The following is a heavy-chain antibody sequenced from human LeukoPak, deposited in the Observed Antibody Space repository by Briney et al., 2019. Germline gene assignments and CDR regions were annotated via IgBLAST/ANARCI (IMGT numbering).Heavy chain of an antibody. V-gene: IGHV4-34*01. CDR1: GGSFSGYY. Sequence: SETLSLTCAVYGGSFSGYYWSWIRQPPGKGLEWIGEINHSGSTNYNPSLKSRVTISVHTSKNQFSLKLSSVTAADTAVYYCARVGRYCSGGSCYLQRNNWFDPWGQGTLVTVSS. CDR3: ARVGRYCSGGSCYLQRNNWFDP. CDR2: INHSGST. J-gene: IGHJ5*02. D-gene: IGHD2-15*01.